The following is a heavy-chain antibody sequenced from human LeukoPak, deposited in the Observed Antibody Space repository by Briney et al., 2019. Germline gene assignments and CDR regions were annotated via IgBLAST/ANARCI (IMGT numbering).Heavy chain of an antibody. Sequence: KSGGSLRLSCAASGFTFSDYYMSWIRQAPGKGLEWISYISSSGSTIYYADSVKGRFTISRDNAKNSLYLQMNSLRAEDTAVYYCARDPITIFGVVDYWGQGTLITVPS. D-gene: IGHD3-3*01. V-gene: IGHV3-11*01. J-gene: IGHJ4*02. CDR1: GFTFSDYY. CDR3: ARDPITIFGVVDY. CDR2: ISSSGSTI.